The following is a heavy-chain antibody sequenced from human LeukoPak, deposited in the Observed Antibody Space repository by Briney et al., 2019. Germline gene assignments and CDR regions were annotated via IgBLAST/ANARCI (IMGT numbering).Heavy chain of an antibody. CDR1: AFTFGSYA. CDR2: ISGSGGST. J-gene: IGHJ5*02. Sequence: PGGSLRLSCAASAFTFGSYAMSWVRQAPGKGLEWVSAISGSGGSTYYADSVKGRFTISRDNSKNTLYLQMNSLRAEDTAVYYCAKDFPPSQLPGFDPWGQGTMVTVSS. D-gene: IGHD2-2*01. V-gene: IGHV3-23*01. CDR3: AKDFPPSQLPGFDP.